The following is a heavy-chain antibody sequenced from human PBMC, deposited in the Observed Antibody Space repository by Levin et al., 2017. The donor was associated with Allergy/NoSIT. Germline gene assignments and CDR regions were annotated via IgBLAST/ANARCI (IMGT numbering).Heavy chain of an antibody. V-gene: IGHV3-30*18. CDR3: AKGPWDSSGYYYWDFDY. CDR2: ISYDGSNK. D-gene: IGHD3-22*01. CDR1: GFTFSSYG. J-gene: IGHJ4*02. Sequence: LSLTCAASGFTFSSYGMHWVRQAPGKGLEWVAIISYDGSNKYYGDSVKGRFTISRDNSKNTLYLQMNSLITEDTAVYYCAKGPWDSSGYYYWDFDYWGQGTLVTVSS.